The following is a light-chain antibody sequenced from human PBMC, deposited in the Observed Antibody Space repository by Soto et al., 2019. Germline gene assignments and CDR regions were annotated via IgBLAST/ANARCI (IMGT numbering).Light chain of an antibody. CDR3: SSYIISRIRV. J-gene: IGLJ3*02. Sequence: QSALTQPASVSGSPGQSITISFTGSSSDIGAYNYVSWYQQHPVKAPKLMIYDVTNRPSGVSYRFSGSKSGITASLTISGLHAEDEADYYCSSYIISRIRVFGGGTKLTVL. V-gene: IGLV2-14*01. CDR2: DVT. CDR1: SSDIGAYNY.